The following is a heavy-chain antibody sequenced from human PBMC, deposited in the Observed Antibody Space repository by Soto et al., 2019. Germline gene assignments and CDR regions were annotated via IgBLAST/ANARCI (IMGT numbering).Heavy chain of an antibody. J-gene: IGHJ4*02. CDR1: GFTFSSYA. V-gene: IGHV3-23*01. Sequence: GGSLRLSCAASGFTFSSYAMSWVRQAPGKGLEWVSAISGSGGSTYYADSVKGRFTISRDNSKNTLYLQMNSLRAEDTAVYYCAKDRYSSGWYPNAPFDYWGQGTLVTVSS. D-gene: IGHD6-19*01. CDR3: AKDRYSSGWYPNAPFDY. CDR2: ISGSGGST.